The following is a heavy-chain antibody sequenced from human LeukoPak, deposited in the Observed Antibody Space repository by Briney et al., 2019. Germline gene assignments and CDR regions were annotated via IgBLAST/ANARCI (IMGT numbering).Heavy chain of an antibody. CDR1: GYTFTSYG. Sequence: ASVKVSCKASGYTFTSYGISWVRQAPGQGLEWMGWMSAYNGNTNYAQKLQGRVTMTTDTSTSTAYMELRSLRSDDTAVYYCARDSASGTMVRGVIITPLYYYGTDVWGQGTTVTVSS. V-gene: IGHV1-18*01. CDR2: MSAYNGNT. J-gene: IGHJ6*02. D-gene: IGHD3-10*01. CDR3: ARDSASGTMVRGVIITPLYYYGTDV.